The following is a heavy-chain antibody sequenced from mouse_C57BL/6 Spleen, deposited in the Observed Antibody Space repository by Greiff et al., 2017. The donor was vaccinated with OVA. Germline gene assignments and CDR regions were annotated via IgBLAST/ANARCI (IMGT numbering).Heavy chain of an antibody. J-gene: IGHJ2*01. CDR2: ISSGSSTI. CDR1: GFTFSDYG. D-gene: IGHD1-1*01. Sequence: EVKLQESGGGLVKPGGSLKLSCAASGFTFSDYGMHWVRQAPEKGLEWVAYISSGSSTIYYADTVKGRFTISRDNAKNTLFLQMTSLRSEDTAMYYCARSGDGSGYFDYWGQGTTLTVSS. CDR3: ARSGDGSGYFDY. V-gene: IGHV5-17*01.